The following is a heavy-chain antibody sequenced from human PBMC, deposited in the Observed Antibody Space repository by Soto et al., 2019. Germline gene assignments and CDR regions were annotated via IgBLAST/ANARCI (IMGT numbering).Heavy chain of an antibody. V-gene: IGHV4-39*01. Sequence: SETLSLTCAVSGGSISSTTYYWAWIRQPPGKGLEWVATIYYSGATYYNPSLKSRLTISVGTSKNQFSLRLSSVTAADTAMYYCARYYDTSNRPYFHHWGQGTRVT. D-gene: IGHD3-22*01. J-gene: IGHJ1*01. CDR3: ARYYDTSNRPYFHH. CDR1: GGSISSTTYY. CDR2: IYYSGAT.